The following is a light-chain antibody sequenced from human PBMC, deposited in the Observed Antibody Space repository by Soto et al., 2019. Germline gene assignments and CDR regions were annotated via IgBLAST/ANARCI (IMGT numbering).Light chain of an antibody. V-gene: IGLV2-14*01. J-gene: IGLJ2*01. CDR2: EVS. CDR1: SSDVGAYNS. CDR3: SLYTTSSVV. Sequence: QSALTQPPSASGSPGQSVTISCTGTSSDVGAYNSVSWYRQHPGKAPKLMLYEVSNRPSGVSNRFSGSKSGNTASLTISGLQAEDEADYYCSLYTTSSVVFGGGTKLTVL.